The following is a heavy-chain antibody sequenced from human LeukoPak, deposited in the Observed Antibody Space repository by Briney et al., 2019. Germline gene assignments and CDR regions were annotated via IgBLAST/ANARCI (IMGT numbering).Heavy chain of an antibody. D-gene: IGHD3-10*01. CDR3: ARRTTPRRVRGVIITAFDY. CDR1: GGSISSSSYY. CDR2: IYYSGST. Sequence: SETLSLTCTVSGGSISSSSYYWGWIRQPPGKGLEWIGSIYYSGSTYYNPSLKSRVTISVDTSKNQFSLKLSSVTAADTAVYYCARRTTPRRVRGVIITAFDYWGQGTLVTVSS. J-gene: IGHJ4*02. V-gene: IGHV4-39*01.